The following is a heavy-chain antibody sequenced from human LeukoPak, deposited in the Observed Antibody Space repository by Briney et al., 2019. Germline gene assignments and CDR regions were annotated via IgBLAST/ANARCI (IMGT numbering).Heavy chain of an antibody. CDR1: GFTFSSYA. V-gene: IGHV3-30-3*01. CDR2: ISYDGSNK. D-gene: IGHD2-2*01. J-gene: IGHJ4*02. Sequence: GGSLRLSCAASGFTFSSYAMHWVRQAPGKGLEWVAVISYDGSNKYYADSVKGRFTISRDNSKNTLYLQMNSLRAEDTAVYYCASLIVVVPAAIDPHGPPEFDYWGQGTLVTVSS. CDR3: ASLIVVVPAAIDPHGPPEFDY.